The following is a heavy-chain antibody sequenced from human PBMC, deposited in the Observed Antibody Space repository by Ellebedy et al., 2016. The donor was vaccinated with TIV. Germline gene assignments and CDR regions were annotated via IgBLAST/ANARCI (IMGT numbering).Heavy chain of an antibody. CDR1: GGSISSGGYY. V-gene: IGHV4-61*02. J-gene: IGHJ4*02. CDR2: IYASGST. D-gene: IGHD2-2*01. CDR3: ARDDKYDYFAY. Sequence: SETLSLTXTVSGGSISSGGYYWSWIRQPAGKGLEWIGRIYASGSTNYNPSLESRVTMSVDTSKNQFSLRLSSVTAADTAVYYCARDDKYDYFAYWGQGTLVTVSS.